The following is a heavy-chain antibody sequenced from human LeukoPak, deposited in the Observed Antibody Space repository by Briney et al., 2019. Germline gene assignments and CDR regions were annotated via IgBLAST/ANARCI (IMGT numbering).Heavy chain of an antibody. D-gene: IGHD3-10*01. CDR2: IYYSGST. CDR1: GGSICSGDYY. CDR3: ARVAMVRAREDFDY. Sequence: SETLSLTCTVSGGSICSGDYYWSWIRQPPGKGLEWIGYIYYSGSTYYNPSLKSRVTISVDTSKNQFSLKLSSVTAADTAVYYCARVAMVRAREDFDYWGQGTLVTVSS. J-gene: IGHJ4*02. V-gene: IGHV4-30-4*08.